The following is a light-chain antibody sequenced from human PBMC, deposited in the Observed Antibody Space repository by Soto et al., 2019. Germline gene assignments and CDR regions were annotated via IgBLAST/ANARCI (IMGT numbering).Light chain of an antibody. CDR1: QSLSGQ. Sequence: EIVLTQSPATLSLSPGERATLSCRASQSLSGQLAWYQQKPGQAPRLLIYDSPNRATGIPSRFSGSGSGTAFTLTISSLEPEDFAVYFCQQRCDWPLTFGGGTKVEIK. J-gene: IGKJ4*01. CDR3: QQRCDWPLT. CDR2: DSP. V-gene: IGKV3-11*01.